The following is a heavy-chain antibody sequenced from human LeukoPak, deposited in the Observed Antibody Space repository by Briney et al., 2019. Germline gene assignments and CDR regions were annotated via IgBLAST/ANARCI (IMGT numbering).Heavy chain of an antibody. V-gene: IGHV3-15*01. CDR2: IKSKTDGGTT. J-gene: IGHJ4*02. D-gene: IGHD3-10*01. CDR1: GFTFSNAW. CDR3: TTDWGYSLLWFGELSGVGGY. Sequence: GGSLRLSCAASGFTFSNAWMSWVRQAPGKGLEWVGRIKSKTDGGTTDYAAPVKGRFTISRDDSKNTLYLQMNSLKTEDTAVYYCTTDWGYSLLWFGELSGVGGYWGQGTLVTVSS.